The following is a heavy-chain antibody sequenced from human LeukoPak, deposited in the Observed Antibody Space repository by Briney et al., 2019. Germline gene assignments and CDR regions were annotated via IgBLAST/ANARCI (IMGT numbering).Heavy chain of an antibody. CDR3: VREVGAPGSFQH. Sequence: PGGSLRLSCAASGFTFSSNWMPWVRQAPGKGLVWISRINGDGRIIEHAESVKGRFTISRNNADNTLHLQMNSLRAEDTAVYHCVREVGAPGSFQHWGQGAPVTVSS. V-gene: IGHV3-74*03. J-gene: IGHJ1*01. CDR1: GFTFSSNW. CDR2: INGDGRII. D-gene: IGHD1-26*01.